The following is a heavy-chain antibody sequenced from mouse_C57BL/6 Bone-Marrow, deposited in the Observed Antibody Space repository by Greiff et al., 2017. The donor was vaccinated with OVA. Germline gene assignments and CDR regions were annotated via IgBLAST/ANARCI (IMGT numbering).Heavy chain of an antibody. CDR1: GYTFTSYW. Sequence: VQLQQPGAELVKPGASVKMSCKASGYTFTSYWITWVKQRPGQGLEWIGDIYPGSGSTNYNEKFKSKATLTVDTSSSTAYMQLSSLTSEDSAVYYCARAYYSNPYYFDYWGQGTTLTVSS. V-gene: IGHV1-55*01. CDR2: IYPGSGST. J-gene: IGHJ2*01. CDR3: ARAYYSNPYYFDY. D-gene: IGHD2-5*01.